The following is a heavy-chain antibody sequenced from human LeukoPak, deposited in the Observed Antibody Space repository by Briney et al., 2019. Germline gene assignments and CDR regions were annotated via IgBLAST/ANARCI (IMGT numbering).Heavy chain of an antibody. V-gene: IGHV4-4*07. J-gene: IGHJ4*02. CDR1: GGSINSYY. D-gene: IGHD6-13*01. Sequence: SETLSLTCTVSGGSINSYYWSWIRQPAGKGLEWIGRIYTSGSTNYNPSLKSRVTISVDTSKNQFSLKLSSVTAADTAVYYCAREGEIAAAGTVFDYWGQGTLVTVSS. CDR3: AREGEIAAAGTVFDY. CDR2: IYTSGST.